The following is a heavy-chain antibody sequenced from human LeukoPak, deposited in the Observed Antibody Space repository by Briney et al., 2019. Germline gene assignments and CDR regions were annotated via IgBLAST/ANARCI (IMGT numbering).Heavy chain of an antibody. CDR2: FYNSGST. V-gene: IGHV4-59*01. CDR1: GGSISSYY. Sequence: SETLSLTCTVSGGSISSYYWSWIRQPPGKGLEWIGYFYNSGSTNYNPSLKSRVTISADTSKNQFSLKLSSVTAADTAVYYCARWAAAVDYWGQGTLVTVSS. D-gene: IGHD6-13*01. CDR3: ARWAAAVDY. J-gene: IGHJ4*02.